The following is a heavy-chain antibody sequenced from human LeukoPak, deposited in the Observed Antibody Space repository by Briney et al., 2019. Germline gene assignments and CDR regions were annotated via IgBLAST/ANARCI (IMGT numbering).Heavy chain of an antibody. CDR1: GYTFTDYY. CDR3: AADTQKTPVPATDH. D-gene: IGHD6-19*01. J-gene: IGHJ4*02. Sequence: LGASVKVSCKVSGYTFTDYYMHWVRQAPGQGLEWMAWIHLKSGGTRCAQKFQGRVTMTEDTSTDTVYMELSNLRSDDTALYYCAADTQKTPVPATDHWGQGTLVTVSS. V-gene: IGHV1-2*03. CDR2: IHLKSGGT.